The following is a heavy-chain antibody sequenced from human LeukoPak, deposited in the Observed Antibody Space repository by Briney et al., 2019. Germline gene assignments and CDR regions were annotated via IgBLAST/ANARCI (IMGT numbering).Heavy chain of an antibody. D-gene: IGHD6-13*01. V-gene: IGHV3-30*04. CDR2: ISYDGSNE. CDR1: GFTFSSYV. CDR3: AKGGGTGYSSSWYSN. Sequence: GGSLRLSCAASGFTFSSYVMHWVRQAPGKGLEWVAIISYDGSNEYYADSVKGRFTISRDNSKNTLYLQMNSLRPEDTAVYYCAKGGGTGYSSSWYSNWGQGTLVTVSS. J-gene: IGHJ4*02.